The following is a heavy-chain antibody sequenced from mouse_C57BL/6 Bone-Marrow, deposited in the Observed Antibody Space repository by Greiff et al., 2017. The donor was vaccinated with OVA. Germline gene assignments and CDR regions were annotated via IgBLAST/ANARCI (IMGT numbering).Heavy chain of an antibody. V-gene: IGHV1-72*01. CDR2: IDPNSGGT. Sequence: QVQLKQPGAELVKPGASVKLSCKASGYTFTSYWMHWVKQRPGRGLEWIGRIDPNSGGTKYNEKFKSKATLTVDKPSSTAYMQLSSLTSEDSAVYYCARCPSPYEYDGPYFDVWGTGTTVTVSS. D-gene: IGHD2-4*01. CDR3: ARCPSPYEYDGPYFDV. CDR1: GYTFTSYW. J-gene: IGHJ1*03.